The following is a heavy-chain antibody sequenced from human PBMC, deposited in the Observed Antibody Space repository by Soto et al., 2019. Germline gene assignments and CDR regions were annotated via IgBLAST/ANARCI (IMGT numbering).Heavy chain of an antibody. V-gene: IGHV1-8*01. Sequence: QVQLVQSGAEVKKPGASVKVSCKASGYTFTSYDINWVRQATGQGLEWMGWMNPNSGNTGYAQKFQGRVTMTRNNSISTAYMALSSLRSEDTAVYYSARMGVWDFPSHYYYYYYMDVWGKGTTVTVSS. D-gene: IGHD3-16*01. CDR3: ARMGVWDFPSHYYYYYYMDV. CDR2: MNPNSGNT. J-gene: IGHJ6*03. CDR1: GYTFTSYD.